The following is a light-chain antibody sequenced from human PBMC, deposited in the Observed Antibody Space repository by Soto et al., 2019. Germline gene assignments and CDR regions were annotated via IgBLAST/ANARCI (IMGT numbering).Light chain of an antibody. J-gene: IGKJ2*01. CDR2: WTS. V-gene: IGKV4-1*01. CDR1: HSVLKSSNNKNY. CDR3: QQHYTTPFN. Sequence: DMVMTQSPDSLAVSLGDRATITCKSSHSVLKSSNNKNYLAWYQQKPGQPPKLLIYWTSTREYGVPDRFSGSGSETDFTLTISSLQAEDVAVYYCQQHYTTPFNFGQVNNLELK.